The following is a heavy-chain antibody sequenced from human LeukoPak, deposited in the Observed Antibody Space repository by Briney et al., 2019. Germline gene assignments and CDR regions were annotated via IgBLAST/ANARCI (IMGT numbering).Heavy chain of an antibody. CDR1: GGSISSCTYS. CDR2: FSCSGST. V-gene: IGHV4-39*07. J-gene: IGHJ6*03. CDR3: ARGLRSIAVAGTSLYYYYYMDV. D-gene: IGHD6-19*01. Sequence: PSETLSLTCSVSGGSISSCTYSWGWIRQPPGKGLEWIGSFSCSGSTYYNPSLKSRVTISVDTSKNQFSLKLSSVTAADTAVYYCARGLRSIAVAGTSLYYYYYMDVWGKGTTVTVSS.